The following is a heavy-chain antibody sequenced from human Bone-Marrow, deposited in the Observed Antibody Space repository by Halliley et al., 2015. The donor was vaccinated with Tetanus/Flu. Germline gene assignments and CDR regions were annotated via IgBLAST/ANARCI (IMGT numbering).Heavy chain of an antibody. CDR1: DVAVSGGKYY. D-gene: IGHD3-10*01. V-gene: IGHV4-61*01. J-gene: IGHJ4*02. CDR3: ARNYGKGLYYFDY. Sequence: GLVKPSETLSLTCSGSDVAVSGGKYYWTWIRQPPGKGLEWIGYIHYSRGTDYNPSLKSRVTMSVDTSKNQFSLKLSSVTAVDTAVYFCARNYGKGLYYFDYWGQGTLVTVSS. CDR2: IHYSRGT.